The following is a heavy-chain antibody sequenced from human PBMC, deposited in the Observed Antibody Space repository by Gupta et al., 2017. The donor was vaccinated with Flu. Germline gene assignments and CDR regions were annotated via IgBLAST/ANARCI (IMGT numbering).Heavy chain of an antibody. D-gene: IGHD3-16*01. J-gene: IGHJ5*02. CDR2: INHSGST. V-gene: IGHV4-34*01. Sequence: QVQLQQWGAGLLKPSETLSLTCAVYGGSFSGYYWSWIRQPPGKGLEWIGEINHSGSTNYNPSLKSRVTISVDTSKNQFSLKLSSVTAADTAVYYCARGRDYVWGSSSSVYWFDPWGQGALVTVSS. CDR3: ARGRDYVWGSSSSVYWFDP. CDR1: GGSFSGYY.